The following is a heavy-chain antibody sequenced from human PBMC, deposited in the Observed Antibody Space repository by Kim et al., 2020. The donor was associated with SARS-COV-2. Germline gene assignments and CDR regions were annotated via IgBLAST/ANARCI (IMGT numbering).Heavy chain of an antibody. D-gene: IGHD3-3*01. CDR2: VSGSGDKT. CDR1: GVAFSNYA. J-gene: IGHJ4*02. CDR3: ALKGSFGSGY. Sequence: GRSLRLSCTVSGVAFSNYAMTWVRQVPGKGLEWVSAVSGSGDKTYYADSVKGRFTISRDNSKSTLYLQMNSLRAEDTAIYYCALKGSFGSGYGGQGTLVTVSS. V-gene: IGHV3-23*01.